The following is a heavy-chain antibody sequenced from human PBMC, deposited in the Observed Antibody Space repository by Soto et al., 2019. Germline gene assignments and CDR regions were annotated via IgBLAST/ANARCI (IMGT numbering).Heavy chain of an antibody. CDR2: ISVSGSSST. CDR3: AKDPIVGPDHYFNH. J-gene: IGHJ1*01. CDR1: GFTFSTYA. V-gene: IGHV3-23*01. Sequence: GGSLRLSCAASGFTFSTYAMSWVRQAPGKGLEWVSAISVSGSSSTYYADSVKGRFTISRDNSKNTLYLQMNSLRAEDTAVYYCAKDPIVGPDHYFNHWGQGTLVTVSS. D-gene: IGHD2-21*01.